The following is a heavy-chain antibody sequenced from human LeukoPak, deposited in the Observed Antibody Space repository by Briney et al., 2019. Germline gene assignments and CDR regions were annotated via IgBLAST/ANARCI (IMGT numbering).Heavy chain of an antibody. J-gene: IGHJ4*02. V-gene: IGHV4-39*01. CDR3: ATWDSGRYSQIDN. CDR1: GGPVSSSSYY. D-gene: IGHD1-26*01. CDR2: IYYAGDT. Sequence: PSGTLSLTCTVSGGPVSSSSYYWGWVRQSPEKGLECIGTIYYAGDTSYNPSLESRLTISVDTSKNQFSLKLRSVTAADTAVYYCATWDSGRYSQIDNWGQGTLVTVSS.